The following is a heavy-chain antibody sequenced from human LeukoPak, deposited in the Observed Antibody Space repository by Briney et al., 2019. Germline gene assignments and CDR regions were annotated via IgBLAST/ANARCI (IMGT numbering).Heavy chain of an antibody. CDR1: GYTFTSYG. Sequence: ASVKVSCKASGYTFTSYGISWVRQAPGQGLEWMGWISAYNGNTNYAQKLQGRVTMTTDTSTSTAYMELRSLRSDDTAVYYCARVKLAYCGGDCYSEFSHPLVYWGQGTLVTVSS. D-gene: IGHD2-21*02. J-gene: IGHJ4*02. CDR3: ARVKLAYCGGDCYSEFSHPLVY. CDR2: ISAYNGNT. V-gene: IGHV1-18*01.